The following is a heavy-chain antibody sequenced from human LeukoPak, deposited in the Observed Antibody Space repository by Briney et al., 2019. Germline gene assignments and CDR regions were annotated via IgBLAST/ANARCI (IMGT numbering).Heavy chain of an antibody. CDR2: ISTSYSTI. J-gene: IGHJ4*02. CDR1: GFTFSTYS. Sequence: GGPLRLSCAASGFTFSTYSMHWVRQAPGKGLEWVSFISTSYSTIYADSVKGRFTISRDNAKNSVYLQMNSLRAEDTAVYYCARSHYYLDSWGQGTLVTVSS. V-gene: IGHV3-48*01. CDR3: ARSHYYLDS.